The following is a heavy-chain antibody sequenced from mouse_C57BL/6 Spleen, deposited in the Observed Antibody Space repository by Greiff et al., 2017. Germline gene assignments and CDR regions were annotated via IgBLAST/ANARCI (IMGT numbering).Heavy chain of an antibody. CDR3: ARDRVSYGNYGYWYFDV. V-gene: IGHV5-4*01. CDR1: GFTFSSYA. CDR2: ISDGGSYT. J-gene: IGHJ1*03. D-gene: IGHD2-1*01. Sequence: EVQGVESGGGLVKPGGSLKLSCAASGFTFSSYAMSWVRQTPEKRLEWVATISDGGSYTYYPDNVKGRFTISRDNAKNNLYLQMSHLKSEDTAMYYCARDRVSYGNYGYWYFDVWGTGTTVTVSS.